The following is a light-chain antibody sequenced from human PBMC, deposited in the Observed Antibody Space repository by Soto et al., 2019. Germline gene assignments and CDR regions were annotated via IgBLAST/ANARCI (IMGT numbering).Light chain of an antibody. Sequence: EIVLTQSPATLSLSPGERATLSCRASQSVSAKLAWYQQKPGQAPRLLIYGVSTRATGIPARFSGSGSGTEFTLTISSLQSEDFAVYYCQQYNNWPLTFGGGTKVDI. J-gene: IGKJ4*01. CDR3: QQYNNWPLT. CDR1: QSVSAK. V-gene: IGKV3-15*01. CDR2: GVS.